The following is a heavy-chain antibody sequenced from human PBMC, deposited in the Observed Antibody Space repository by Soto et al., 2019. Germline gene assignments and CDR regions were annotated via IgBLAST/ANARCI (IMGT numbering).Heavy chain of an antibody. J-gene: IGHJ4*02. CDR1: GFSLSTSGMC. CDR2: IDWDDDK. CDR3: ARSAYYYDSSGYEYYFDY. Sequence: SGPTLVNPTQTLTLTCTFSGFSLSTSGMCVSWIRQPPGKALEWLARIDWDDDKYYSTSLKTRLTISKDTSKNQVVLTMTNMDPVDTATYYCARSAYYYDSSGYEYYFDYWGQGTLVTVSS. V-gene: IGHV2-70*11. D-gene: IGHD3-22*01.